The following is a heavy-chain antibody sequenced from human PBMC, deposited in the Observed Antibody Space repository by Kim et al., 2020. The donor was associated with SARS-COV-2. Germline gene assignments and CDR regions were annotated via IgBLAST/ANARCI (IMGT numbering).Heavy chain of an antibody. CDR2: ISYDGSNK. Sequence: GGSLRLSCAASGFTFSSYGMHWVRQAPGKGLEWVAVISYDGSNKYYADPVKGRFTISRDNSKNTLYLQMNSLGAEDTAVYYCARDRVLWFGARAYYFDYWGQGALVTDSS. D-gene: IGHD3-10*01. V-gene: IGHV3-33*05. CDR1: GFTFSSYG. J-gene: IGHJ4*02. CDR3: ARDRVLWFGARAYYFDY.